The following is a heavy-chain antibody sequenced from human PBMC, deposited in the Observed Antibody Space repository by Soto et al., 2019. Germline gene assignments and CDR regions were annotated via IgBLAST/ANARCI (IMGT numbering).Heavy chain of an antibody. CDR3: ARXAYYYDASQGSNWFDP. V-gene: IGHV4-61*01. Sequence: PSEMLSLTCTVSGGSVNSGIYYWSWIRQPPGKGLEWIGYISYSGSTNYNPSLESRVTISVDPSKNQFSVRLSSVTAADTAVYYCARXAYYYDASQGSNWFDPWGQGTLVTVSS. CDR1: GGSVNSGIYY. CDR2: ISYSGST. D-gene: IGHD3-22*01. J-gene: IGHJ5*02.